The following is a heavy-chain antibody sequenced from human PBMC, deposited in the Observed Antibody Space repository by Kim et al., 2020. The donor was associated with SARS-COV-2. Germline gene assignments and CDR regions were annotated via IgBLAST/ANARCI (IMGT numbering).Heavy chain of an antibody. CDR3: GSRYCSSTTCYRATAFDH. Sequence: VKGRFTISRDNAKNSLYLQMNSLRAEDTALYYCGSRYCSSTTCYRATAFDHWGQGTLVTVSS. J-gene: IGHJ5*02. V-gene: IGHV3-11*06. D-gene: IGHD2-2*01.